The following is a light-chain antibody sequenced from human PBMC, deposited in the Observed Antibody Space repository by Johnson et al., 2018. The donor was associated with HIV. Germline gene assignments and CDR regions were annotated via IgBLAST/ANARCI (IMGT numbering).Light chain of an antibody. CDR2: ENI. J-gene: IGLJ1*01. CDR3: GTWDSSLSVYV. Sequence: QSVLTQPPSVSAAPGQKVTISCSGSSYNNGNKYVSWYQHFPGTAPKLLIYENIKRPSGIPDRFSGSKSGTSATLGITGLQTGDEADYYCGTWDSSLSVYVFGTGTKGTVL. CDR1: SYNNGNKY. V-gene: IGLV1-51*02.